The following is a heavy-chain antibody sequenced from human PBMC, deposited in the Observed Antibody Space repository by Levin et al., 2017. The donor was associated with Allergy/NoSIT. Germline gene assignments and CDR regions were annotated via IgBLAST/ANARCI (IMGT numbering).Heavy chain of an antibody. CDR2: IYHSGTT. CDR3: ARGGAWFGELSSAFDL. CDR1: GGSISSGTSS. V-gene: IGHV4-30-2*01. D-gene: IGHD3-10*01. J-gene: IGHJ4*02. Sequence: LRLSCTVSGGSISSGTSSWSWIRQPPGQGLEWIGYIYHSGTTYYNPSLKSRVTMSIDTSKNQFSLRLTSVTAADTAVYYCARGGAWFGELSSAFDLWGQGALVTVSS.